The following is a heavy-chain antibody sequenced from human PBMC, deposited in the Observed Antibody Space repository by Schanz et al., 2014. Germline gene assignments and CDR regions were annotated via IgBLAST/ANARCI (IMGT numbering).Heavy chain of an antibody. V-gene: IGHV3-48*01. CDR1: GITFSGYS. CDR3: ARDYESVLSSTRHDAFDV. D-gene: IGHD3-22*01. Sequence: EVQLVESGGGLAQPGGSLRLSCAASGITFSGYSMNWVRQAPGKGLEWVSYISGSSSTKYYADSVKGRFTISRDNGKKSLYLQMTTLRAEDTAVYCCARDYESVLSSTRHDAFDVWGKGTTVTVSS. J-gene: IGHJ3*01. CDR2: ISGSSSTK.